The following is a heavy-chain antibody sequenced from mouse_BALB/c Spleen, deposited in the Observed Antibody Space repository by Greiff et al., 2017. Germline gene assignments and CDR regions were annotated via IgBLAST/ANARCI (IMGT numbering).Heavy chain of an antibody. CDR3: ASYYGSSYEFAY. CDR2: IYPGDGDT. CDR1: GYTFTSYW. V-gene: IGHV1-87*01. J-gene: IGHJ3*01. D-gene: IGHD1-1*01. Sequence: QVQLQQSGAELARPGASVKLSCKASGYTFTSYWMQWVKQRPGQGLEWIGAIYPGDGDTRYTQKFKGKATLTADKSSSTAYMQLSSLASEDSAVYYCASYYGSSYEFAYWGQGTLVTVSA.